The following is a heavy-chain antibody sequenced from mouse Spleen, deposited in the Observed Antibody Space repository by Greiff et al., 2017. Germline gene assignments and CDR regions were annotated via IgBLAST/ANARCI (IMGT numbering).Heavy chain of an antibody. CDR1: GYTFTDYN. D-gene: IGHD4-1*01. CDR2: IYPYNGGT. CDR3: ARGGLGRRGGYWYFDV. J-gene: IGHJ1*01. V-gene: IGHV1S29*02. Sequence: EVQLQQSGPELVKPGASVKISCKASGYTFTDYNMHWVKQSHGKSLEWIGYIYPYNGGTGYNQKFKSKATLTVDNSSSTAYMELRSLTSEDSAVYYCARGGLGRRGGYWYFDVWGAGTTVTVSS.